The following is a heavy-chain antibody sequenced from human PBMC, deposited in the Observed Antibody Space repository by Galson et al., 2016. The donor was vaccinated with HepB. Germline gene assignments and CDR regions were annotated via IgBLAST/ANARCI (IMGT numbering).Heavy chain of an antibody. V-gene: IGHV3-30*03. J-gene: IGHJ4*02. D-gene: IGHD2-21*02. CDR3: ARTYCGGDCITYDF. CDR1: GFIFSNYG. CDR2: DSMDGRRK. Sequence: SLRLSCAGSGFIFSNYGMHWVRQAPGKGLEWVAADSMDGRRKYYLESVKGRFTISRDNAKRSIYLQMNSLRVADTAVYYCARTYCGGDCITYDFWGQGALVIVSS.